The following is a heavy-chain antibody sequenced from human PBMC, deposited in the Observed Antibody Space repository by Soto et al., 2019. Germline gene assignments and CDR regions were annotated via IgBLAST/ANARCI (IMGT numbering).Heavy chain of an antibody. J-gene: IGHJ4*02. V-gene: IGHV1-46*01. CDR3: AREYGIYDNSGFYAY. CDR1: GYSFLSYF. Sequence: QVQLVQSEAEVTRPGASMKISCKTSGYSFLSYFIHWVRQAPGQGLEWIGVINPSGGRTNYAQKYQGRVTLTRDTSTSTVFMKLGSLRSEDTALYYCAREYGIYDNSGFYAYWGQGTLVSVSS. CDR2: INPSGGRT. D-gene: IGHD3-22*01.